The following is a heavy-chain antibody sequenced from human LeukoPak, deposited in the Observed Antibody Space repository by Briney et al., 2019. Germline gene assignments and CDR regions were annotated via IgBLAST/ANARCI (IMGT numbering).Heavy chain of an antibody. V-gene: IGHV1-8*01. CDR3: ARFYPYYYDSSGGDAFDI. CDR2: MNPNSGNT. D-gene: IGHD3-22*01. Sequence: ASVKVSCKASGYTFTSYDINWVRQATGQGLEWMGWMNPNSGNTGYAQKFQGRVTMTRNTSISTAYMELSSLRSEDTAVYYCARFYPYYYDSSGGDAFDIWGQGTMVTVSS. J-gene: IGHJ3*02. CDR1: GYTFTSYD.